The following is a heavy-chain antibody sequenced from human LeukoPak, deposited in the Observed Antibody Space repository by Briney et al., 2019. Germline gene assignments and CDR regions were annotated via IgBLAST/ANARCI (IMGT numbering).Heavy chain of an antibody. V-gene: IGHV3-48*01. Sequence: GGSLRLSCAPSGFTVTSYSIKCVRQAPGKGLEWVSYISSSSGTIYYADSVKGRFTISRDNAKNSLYLQMNSLRAEDTAVYYCARVAAAVDPWGQGTLVTVSS. D-gene: IGHD6-25*01. CDR2: ISSSSGTI. CDR3: ARVAAAVDP. CDR1: GFTVTSYS. J-gene: IGHJ5*02.